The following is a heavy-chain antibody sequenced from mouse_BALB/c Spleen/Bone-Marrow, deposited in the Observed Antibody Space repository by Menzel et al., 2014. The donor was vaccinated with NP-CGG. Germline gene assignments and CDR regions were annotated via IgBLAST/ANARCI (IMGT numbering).Heavy chain of an antibody. Sequence: VKLQESGPGLVKPSQSLSLTCSVTGYSITNDYYWNWIRQFPGNKLEWMAHITYDGSSDYNPSLKNRISITRDTSKNQFFLKLNSVTHEDTSTYYCAMGRYAMDYWGQGTSVTVSS. V-gene: IGHV3-6*02. J-gene: IGHJ4*01. CDR1: GYSITNDYY. CDR3: AMGRYAMDY. CDR2: ITYDGSS.